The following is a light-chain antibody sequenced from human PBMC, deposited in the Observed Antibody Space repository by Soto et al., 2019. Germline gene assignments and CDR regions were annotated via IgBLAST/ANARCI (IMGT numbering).Light chain of an antibody. CDR2: GAS. CDR3: QQYKNWPPMYT. CDR1: QSIGSN. J-gene: IGKJ2*01. V-gene: IGKV3-15*01. Sequence: EIVMTQSPATLSLSPGERATPSCRASQSIGSNLGWYQQRPGQPPRLLIYGASARATGVPARFSGSGSGTEFTLTISGLQSEDFAVYYCQQYKNWPPMYTFGQGTKLEIK.